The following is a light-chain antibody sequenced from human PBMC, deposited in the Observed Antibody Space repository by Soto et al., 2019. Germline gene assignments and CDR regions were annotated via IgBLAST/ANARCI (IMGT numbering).Light chain of an antibody. CDR1: QGISSY. CDR3: QQFNSYQSG. Sequence: DIQFTQSPSFLSASVGDRATMTCRASQGISSYLAWYQKKPGKAPKLMIYDAYTLQSGVQSRFSASGSGTEFTLTIRSLQPEDFATYNCQQFNSYQSGFGKGKQLEV. V-gene: IGKV1-9*01. CDR2: DAY. J-gene: IGKJ5*01.